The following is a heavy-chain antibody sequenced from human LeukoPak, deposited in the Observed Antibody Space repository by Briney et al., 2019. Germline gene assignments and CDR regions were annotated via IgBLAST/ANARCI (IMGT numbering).Heavy chain of an antibody. CDR1: GYTFTSYA. J-gene: IGHJ4*02. CDR2: INAGNGNT. CDR3: ARVGRVGATRVYFDY. V-gene: IGHV1-3*01. Sequence: ASVKVSCKASGYTFTSYAMHWVRQAPGQRLEWMGWINAGNGNTKYSQKFQGRVTITRDTSASTAYVELSSLRSEDTAVYYCARVGRVGATRVYFDYWGQGTLVTVSS. D-gene: IGHD1-26*01.